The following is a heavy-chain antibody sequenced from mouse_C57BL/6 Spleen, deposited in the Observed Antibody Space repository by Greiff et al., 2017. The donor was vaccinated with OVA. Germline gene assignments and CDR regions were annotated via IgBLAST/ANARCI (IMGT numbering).Heavy chain of an antibody. Sequence: CTASGFTFSDYYMAWVRQVPEKGLEWVANINYDGSSTYYLDSLKSRFIISRDNAKNILYLQMSSLKSEDTATYYCAREGYFDVWGTGTTVTVSS. CDR3: AREGYFDV. CDR1: GFTFSDYY. V-gene: IGHV5-16*01. J-gene: IGHJ1*03. CDR2: INYDGSST.